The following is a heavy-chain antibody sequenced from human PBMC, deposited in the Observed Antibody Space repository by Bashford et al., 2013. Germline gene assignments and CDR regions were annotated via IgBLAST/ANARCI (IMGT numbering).Heavy chain of an antibody. J-gene: IGHJ4*02. CDR3: AKMRAGSITAKPIFDY. CDR2: ISGAGGRT. V-gene: IGHV3-23*01. D-gene: IGHD3-3*01. Sequence: VRQAPGTGLDWISLISGAGGRTYYADSVKGRFTISRDNSKNTLYLQMNSLRADDTAVYYCAKMRAGSITAKPIFDYWGQGTLVTVSS.